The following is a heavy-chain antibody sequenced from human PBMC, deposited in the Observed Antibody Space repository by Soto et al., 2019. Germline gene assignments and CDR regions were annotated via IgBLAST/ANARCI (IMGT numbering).Heavy chain of an antibody. V-gene: IGHV4-59*12. D-gene: IGHD1-26*01. Sequence: QVQLQEAGPGLVKPSETLSLTCTVSGGSINSYYWSWVRQPPGKGLGWIGHIYYGGRTDYNPSLKSRLTISADTSNNQLSLTVSSVTAADTALYYCATSRAPADRYYYNGMDVWGPGTTVTVSS. CDR2: IYYGGRT. CDR3: ATSRAPADRYYYNGMDV. CDR1: GGSINSYY. J-gene: IGHJ6*02.